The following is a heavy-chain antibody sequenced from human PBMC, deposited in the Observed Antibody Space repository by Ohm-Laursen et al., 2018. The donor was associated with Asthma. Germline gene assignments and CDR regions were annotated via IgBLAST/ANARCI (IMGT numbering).Heavy chain of an antibody. D-gene: IGHD6-13*01. CDR1: GFTFSSHA. V-gene: IGHV3-23*01. J-gene: IGHJ4*02. CDR2: ISGAGSST. Sequence: SLRLSCAASGFTFSSHAMSWVRQAPGKGLEWVSGISGAGSSTYYADSVKGRFTISRDNSKSTLYLQMNSLRAEDTAMYYCAKNAYTSSWYLDYWGQGTLVTVSS. CDR3: AKNAYTSSWYLDY.